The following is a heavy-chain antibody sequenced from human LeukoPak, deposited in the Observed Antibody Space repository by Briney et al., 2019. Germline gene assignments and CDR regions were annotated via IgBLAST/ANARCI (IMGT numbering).Heavy chain of an antibody. CDR1: GFTFDDYA. CDR3: AKDIGRFPGNWFDP. D-gene: IGHD1-26*01. J-gene: IGHJ5*02. CDR2: ISWNSGSI. V-gene: IGHV3-9*01. Sequence: PGGSLRLSCAASGFTFDDYAMHWVRQAPGKGLEWVSGISWNSGSIGYADSVKGRFTISRDNAKNSLYLQMNSLRAKDTALYYCAKDIGRFPGNWFDPWGQGTLVTVSS.